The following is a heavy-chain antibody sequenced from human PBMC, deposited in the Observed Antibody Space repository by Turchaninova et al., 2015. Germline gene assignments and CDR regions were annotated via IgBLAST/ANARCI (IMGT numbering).Heavy chain of an antibody. J-gene: IGHJ4*02. Sequence: QVQLQGSGPGLVKPSATLSLPFAVPGYPISRGSFWGWIRPPPGKGLDWVGSIYQSVSTYYNPSLKSRVTISVDTSKNQFSLKLSSVTAADTAVYYCARHKSALFDYWGQGTLVTVSS. V-gene: IGHV4-38-2*01. CDR3: ARHKSALFDY. CDR1: GYPISRGSF. CDR2: IYQSVST.